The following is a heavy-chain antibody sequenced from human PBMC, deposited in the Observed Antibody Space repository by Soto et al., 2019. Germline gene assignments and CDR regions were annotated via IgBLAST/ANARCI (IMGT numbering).Heavy chain of an antibody. CDR2: ISYEGSTT. CDR1: GFTFSDYA. J-gene: IGHJ3*01. D-gene: IGHD2-21*01. Sequence: PGVFLRLSCAASGFTFSDYALHWVRQAPGKGLAWVASISYEGSTTYYADSVKGRFTVSRYESKNTLYLQISCLRVEDPAVYILARAINRIAVNDPFDVWQKRTMVTISS. CDR3: ARAINRIAVNDPFDV. V-gene: IGHV3-30*14.